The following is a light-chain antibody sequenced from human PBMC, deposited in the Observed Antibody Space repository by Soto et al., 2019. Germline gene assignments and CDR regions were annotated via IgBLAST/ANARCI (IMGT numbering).Light chain of an antibody. CDR2: DVS. CDR1: SSDVGGYNY. J-gene: IGLJ1*01. CDR3: CSYAGSYTSRYV. V-gene: IGLV2-11*01. Sequence: QSALTQPRSVSGSPGQSVTISCTGTSSDVGGYNYVSWYQQHPGKAPKLMIYDVSKRPSGVPDRFSGSKSGNTASLTISGLQAEDEADYYCCSYAGSYTSRYVLGTGTKV.